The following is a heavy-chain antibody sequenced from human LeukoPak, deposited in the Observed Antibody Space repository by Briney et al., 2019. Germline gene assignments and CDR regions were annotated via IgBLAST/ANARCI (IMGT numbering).Heavy chain of an antibody. CDR1: GFTVSSNY. CDR2: NYSGGST. CDR3: ASRTTGTTAGAFDI. D-gene: IGHD1-1*01. J-gene: IGHJ3*02. V-gene: IGHV3-53*04. Sequence: GGSLRLSCAASGFTVSSNYMSWVRQAPGKGLEWVSINYSGGSTYYADSVKGRFTISRHNSKNTLYLQMNSLRAEDTAVYYCASRTTGTTAGAFDIWGQGTMVTVSS.